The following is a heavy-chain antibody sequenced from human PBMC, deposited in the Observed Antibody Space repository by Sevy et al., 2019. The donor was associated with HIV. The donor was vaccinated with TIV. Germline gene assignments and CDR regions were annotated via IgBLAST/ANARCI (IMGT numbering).Heavy chain of an antibody. CDR2: FDPEDDEK. J-gene: IGHJ4*02. CDR3: ATTKDYYESSGYPFDY. D-gene: IGHD5-12*01. V-gene: IGHV1-24*01. Sequence: ASVKVSCKVSGRTLTQLSIHWVRQAPGKGLEWMGTFDPEDDEKIYARKFQGRVTKTEDTTTDKADMELSRLRSEDTADYYCATTKDYYESSGYPFDYWGQGTLVTVSS. CDR1: GRTLTQLS.